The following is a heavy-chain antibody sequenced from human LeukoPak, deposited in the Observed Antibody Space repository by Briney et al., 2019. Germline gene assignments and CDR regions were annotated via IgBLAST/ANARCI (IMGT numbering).Heavy chain of an antibody. V-gene: IGHV1-8*01. Sequence: GASVKVSCKASGYTFTSYDINWVRQATGQGLEWTGWMNPNSGNTGYAQKFQGRVTMTRNTSISTAYMELSSLRSEDTAVYYCARKRVIAAAGTGPGWWFDPWGQGTLVTVSS. CDR1: GYTFTSYD. D-gene: IGHD6-13*01. CDR3: ARKRVIAAAGTGPGWWFDP. CDR2: MNPNSGNT. J-gene: IGHJ5*02.